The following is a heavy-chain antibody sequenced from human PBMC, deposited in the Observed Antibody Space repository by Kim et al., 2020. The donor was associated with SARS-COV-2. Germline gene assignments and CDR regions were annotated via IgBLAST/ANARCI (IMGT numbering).Heavy chain of an antibody. V-gene: IGHV5-10-1*01. CDR1: GYSFTSYW. J-gene: IGHJ6*02. Sequence: GESLKISCKGSGYSFTSYWISWVRQMPGKGLEWMGRIDPSDSYTNYSPSFQGHVTISADKSISTAYLQWSSLKASDTAMYYCARLKEQQLVLYYYYGMDVWGQGTTVTVSS. D-gene: IGHD6-13*01. CDR3: ARLKEQQLVLYYYYGMDV. CDR2: IDPSDSYT.